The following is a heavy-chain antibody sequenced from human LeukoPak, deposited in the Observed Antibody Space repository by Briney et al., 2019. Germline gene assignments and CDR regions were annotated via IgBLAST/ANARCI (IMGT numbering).Heavy chain of an antibody. CDR2: LSASGGIT. CDR3: AKTSGATPYYYYMDV. V-gene: IGHV3-23*01. CDR1: GFAFSSYA. D-gene: IGHD3-10*01. J-gene: IGHJ6*03. Sequence: PGGSLRLSCAASGFAFSSYAMSWVRQAPGKGLEWVSGLSASGGITYYADSVKGRFTISRDNSKNNLYLQMNSLRAEDTAVYYCAKTSGATPYYYYMDVWGKGDTVTVSS.